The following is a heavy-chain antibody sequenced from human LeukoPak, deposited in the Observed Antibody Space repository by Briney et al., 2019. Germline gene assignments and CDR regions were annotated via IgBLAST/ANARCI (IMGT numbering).Heavy chain of an antibody. J-gene: IGHJ4*02. CDR2: ISGSGGST. V-gene: IGHV3-23*01. CDR3: AKDSRGYYCDSSGGRYFDY. CDR1: GFTFSSYA. D-gene: IGHD3-22*01. Sequence: PGGSLRLSCAASGFTFSSYAMSWVRQAPGKGLEWVSAISGSGGSTYYADSVKGRFTISRDNSKNTLYLQMNSLRAEDTAVYYCAKDSRGYYCDSSGGRYFDYWGQGTLVTVSS.